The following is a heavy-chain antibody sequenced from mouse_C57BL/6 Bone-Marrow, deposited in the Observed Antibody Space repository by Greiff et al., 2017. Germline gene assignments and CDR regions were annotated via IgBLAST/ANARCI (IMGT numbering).Heavy chain of an antibody. V-gene: IGHV8-8*01. J-gene: IGHJ3*01. Sequence: QVQLKESGPGLVQPSQTLSLPCTVSGFSLSTFGMGVGWIRQPSGQGLEWLAHNWWDDAKYSNPALKSRLTISKDTSNNQVILKIAHVDTAYTATYYCARIGAQSTAYWGQGTLVTVSA. CDR3: ARIGAQSTAY. CDR1: GFSLSTFGMG. D-gene: IGHD3-2*02. CDR2: NWWDDAK.